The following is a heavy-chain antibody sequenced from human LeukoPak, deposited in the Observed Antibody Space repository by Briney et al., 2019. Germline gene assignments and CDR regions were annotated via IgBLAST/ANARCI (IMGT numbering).Heavy chain of an antibody. CDR2: INPNNDGT. D-gene: IGHD6-19*01. J-gene: IGHJ5*02. V-gene: IGHV1-2*02. CDR3: ARGGRIAVAGTVFDP. Sequence: VASVKVSCKASGYTFTGYYIHWVRQAPGQGLEWMGWINPNNDGTNYAQKFQGRVTTTRDTSISTAYMELSRLRSDDTAVYYCARGGRIAVAGTVFDPWGQGTLVTVSS. CDR1: GYTFTGYY.